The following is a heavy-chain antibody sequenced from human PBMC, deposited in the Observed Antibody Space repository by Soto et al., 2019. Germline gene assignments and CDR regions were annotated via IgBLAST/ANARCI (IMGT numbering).Heavy chain of an antibody. V-gene: IGHV4-31*03. J-gene: IGHJ5*02. Sequence: PSETLSLTCTVSGGSIGSGGYYWSWIRQHPGKGLEWIGYIYYSGSTYYNPSLKSRVTISVDTSKNQFSLKLSSVTAADTAVYYCARAFYDFWSGPKVGWFDPWGQGTLVTVSS. CDR2: IYYSGST. CDR1: GGSIGSGGYY. D-gene: IGHD3-3*01. CDR3: ARAFYDFWSGPKVGWFDP.